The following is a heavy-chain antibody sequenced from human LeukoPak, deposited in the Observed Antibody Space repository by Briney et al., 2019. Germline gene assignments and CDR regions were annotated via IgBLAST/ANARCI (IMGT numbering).Heavy chain of an antibody. V-gene: IGHV4-39*01. D-gene: IGHD3-10*01. CDR2: IYYSGST. Sequence: SETLSLTCTVSGGSISINNYYWGWIRQPPGKGLEWIGSIYYSGSTYYSPSLKSRATISVDTSKNQFSLKVSSVTAADTAVYYCARRRFGDPGADPWGQGTLVTVSS. CDR3: ARRRFGDPGADP. J-gene: IGHJ5*02. CDR1: GGSISINNYY.